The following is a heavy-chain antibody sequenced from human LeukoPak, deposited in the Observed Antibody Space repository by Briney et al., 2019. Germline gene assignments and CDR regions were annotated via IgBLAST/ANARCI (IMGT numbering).Heavy chain of an antibody. Sequence: GGSLRLSCAASGFTFSDSTMSWYRQAPGKGLEWVGFIRRKVYGGTAEYAASVKGRFTISRDDTKSIAYLQMDSLKIENSAVYYCTRGQGLYYWGQGTLVIVSS. V-gene: IGHV3-49*03. J-gene: IGHJ4*02. CDR3: TRGQGLYY. CDR1: GFTFSDST. D-gene: IGHD3/OR15-3a*01. CDR2: IRRKVYGGTA.